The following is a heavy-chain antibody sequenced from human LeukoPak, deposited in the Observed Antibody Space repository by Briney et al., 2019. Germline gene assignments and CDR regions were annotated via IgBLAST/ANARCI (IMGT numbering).Heavy chain of an antibody. V-gene: IGHV3-33*01. CDR2: IWYDGSNK. CDR1: GFTFSSYG. Sequence: PGGSLRLSCAVSGFTFSSYGMHWVRQAPGKGLEWVAVIWYDGSNKYYADSVKGRFTISRDNSKNTLYLQMNSLRAEDTAVYYCARDNHLGYCSGGSCYGHDYWGQGTLVTVSS. J-gene: IGHJ4*02. CDR3: ARDNHLGYCSGGSCYGHDY. D-gene: IGHD2-15*01.